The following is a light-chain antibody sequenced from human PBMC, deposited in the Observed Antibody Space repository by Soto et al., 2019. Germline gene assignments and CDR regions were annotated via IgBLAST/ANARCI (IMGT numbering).Light chain of an antibody. J-gene: IGLJ1*01. V-gene: IGLV2-14*03. CDR3: NSYTTSSPLV. CDR1: SSDGGGYNF. CDR2: DVT. Sequence: QSALTQPASVSGSPGQSITISCTGTSSDGGGYNFVSWYQQHPGKAPKLMIYDVTSRPSGLSNRFSGSKSGNTASLTISGLEGEDAAYYYCNSYTTSSPLVFGTGTKVTVL.